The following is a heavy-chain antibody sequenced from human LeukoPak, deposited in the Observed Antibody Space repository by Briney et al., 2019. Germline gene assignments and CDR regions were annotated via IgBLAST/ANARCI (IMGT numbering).Heavy chain of an antibody. V-gene: IGHV3-48*03. D-gene: IGHD2/OR15-2a*01. CDR1: GFTFSSYE. J-gene: IGHJ6*03. CDR3: ARVINFYYYMDV. CDR2: ISSGGTGK. Sequence: GGSLRLSCAASGFTFSSYEMNWVRQAPGKGLEWVSYISSGGTGKYYADSVKGRFTISRDNAKNLLYLQMNSLRAEDTAIYYCARVINFYYYMDVWGKGTTVTISS.